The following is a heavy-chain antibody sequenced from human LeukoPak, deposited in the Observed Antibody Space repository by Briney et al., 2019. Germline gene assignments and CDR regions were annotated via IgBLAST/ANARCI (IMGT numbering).Heavy chain of an antibody. J-gene: IGHJ6*03. CDR2: IYTSGTT. Sequence: SQTLSLTCTVSGGSISSGSYYFNWIRQPAGKGLEWIGRIYTSGTTNYNPSLKSRVTISVDTSKNQFSLKLSSVTAADTAVYYCARRKYYYYYYMDVWGEGTTVTVSS. CDR1: GGSISSGSYY. CDR3: ARRKYYYYYYMDV. D-gene: IGHD1-14*01. V-gene: IGHV4-61*02.